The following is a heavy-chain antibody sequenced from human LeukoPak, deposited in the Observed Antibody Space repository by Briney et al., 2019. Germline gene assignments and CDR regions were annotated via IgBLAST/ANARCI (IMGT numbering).Heavy chain of an antibody. V-gene: IGHV3-48*01. CDR2: ISSSSSTI. CDR1: GFTFSTYS. J-gene: IGHJ4*02. Sequence: GGSLRLSCSASGFTFSTYSMTWVRQAPGKGLEWVSYISSSSSTIYYGGSVKGRFTVSRDNAKNSLYLQMNSLRAEDTAVYFCARDSYSKNDYWGQGTLVTVSS. D-gene: IGHD4-11*01. CDR3: ARDSYSKNDY.